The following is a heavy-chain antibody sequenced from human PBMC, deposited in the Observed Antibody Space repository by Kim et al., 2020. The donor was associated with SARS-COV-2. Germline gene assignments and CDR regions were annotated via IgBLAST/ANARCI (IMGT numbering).Heavy chain of an antibody. CDR3: ARDWGSGWGE. D-gene: IGHD6-19*01. CDR1: GFTFGSYA. J-gene: IGHJ4*02. Sequence: GGSLRLSCAASGFTFGSYAMHWVRQAPGKGLEWVAVISYDGSNKYYADSVKGRFTISRDNSKNTLYLQMNSLRAEDTAVYYCARDWGSGWGEWGQGTLVTVSS. CDR2: ISYDGSNK. V-gene: IGHV3-30-3*01.